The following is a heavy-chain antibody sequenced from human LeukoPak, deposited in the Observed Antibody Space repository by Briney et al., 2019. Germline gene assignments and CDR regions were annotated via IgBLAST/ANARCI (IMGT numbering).Heavy chain of an antibody. CDR1: GYTFTSYG. V-gene: IGHV1-18*01. J-gene: IGHJ4*02. CDR2: ISAYNGNT. Sequence: ASVKVSCKASGYTFTSYGISWVRQAPGQGLEWMGWISAYNGNTNYAQKLQGRVTMTTDTSTSTAYMELRSLRSDDTAVYYCATDLSTITTFGYWGQGTLVTVSS. CDR3: ATDLSTITTFGY. D-gene: IGHD3-3*01.